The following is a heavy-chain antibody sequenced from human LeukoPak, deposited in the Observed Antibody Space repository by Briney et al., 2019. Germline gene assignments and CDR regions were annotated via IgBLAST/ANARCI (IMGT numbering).Heavy chain of an antibody. D-gene: IGHD3-9*01. Sequence: VASVKVSCKASGYTFTSYDINWVLQATGQGLEWMGWMNPNSGNTGYAQKFQGRVTMTRNTSISTAYMELSSLGSEDTAVYYCARYSVLRYFDDDAFDIWGQGTMVTVSS. V-gene: IGHV1-8*01. CDR2: MNPNSGNT. CDR3: ARYSVLRYFDDDAFDI. J-gene: IGHJ3*02. CDR1: GYTFTSYD.